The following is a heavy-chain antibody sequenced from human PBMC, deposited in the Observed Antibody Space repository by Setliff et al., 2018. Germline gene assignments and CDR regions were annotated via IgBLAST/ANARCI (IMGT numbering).Heavy chain of an antibody. V-gene: IGHV4-4*07. J-gene: IGHJ5*02. CDR2: IYTSGST. CDR3: ARSYYNFWSGYYRVNWFDP. Sequence: SETLSLTCTVSGGSISSYYWSWIRQPAGKGLEWIGRIYTSGSTNYNPSLKSRVTMSVDTSKNQFSLKLSYVTAADTAVYYCARSYYNFWSGYYRVNWFDPWGQGTLVTVSS. CDR1: GGSISSYY. D-gene: IGHD3-3*01.